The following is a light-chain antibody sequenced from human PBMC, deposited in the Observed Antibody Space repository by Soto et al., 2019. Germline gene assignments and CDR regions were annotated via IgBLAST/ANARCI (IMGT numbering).Light chain of an antibody. Sequence: DIQMTQCPSSLSASVGDRVTITCRASQNINSYLNWYQQKPGKAPNLLMYDASSLERGVPSRFIAGGSGTEFTLTISSLQPEDFATYYCQQSYTIPSFGGGTKVEI. CDR3: QQSYTIPS. J-gene: IGKJ4*01. CDR2: DAS. CDR1: QNINSY. V-gene: IGKV1-39*01.